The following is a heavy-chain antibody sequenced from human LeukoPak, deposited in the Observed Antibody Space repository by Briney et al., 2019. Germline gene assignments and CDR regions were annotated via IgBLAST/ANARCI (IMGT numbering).Heavy chain of an antibody. Sequence: PSETLSLTCTVSGYSISSGYYWGWIRQPPGKGLEWIGSIYHSGSTYYNPSLKSRVTISVDTSKNQFSLKLSSVTAADTAVYYCARAGVRYFVARFDYWGQGTLVTVSS. D-gene: IGHD3-9*01. V-gene: IGHV4-38-2*02. CDR3: ARAGVRYFVARFDY. CDR1: GYSISSGYY. CDR2: IYHSGST. J-gene: IGHJ4*02.